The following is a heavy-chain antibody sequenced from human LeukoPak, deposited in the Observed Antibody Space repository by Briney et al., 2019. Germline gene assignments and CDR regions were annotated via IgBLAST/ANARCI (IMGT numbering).Heavy chain of an antibody. Sequence: PGGSLRLSCAASGFTISNYAMSWARQAPGKGLEWVANIKQDGSEKFYVDSVKGRFTISRDNAKNSLYLQMNSLRAEDTAVYYCARDFSNWGQGTLVTVSS. D-gene: IGHD3-3*02. CDR2: IKQDGSEK. V-gene: IGHV3-7*03. J-gene: IGHJ4*02. CDR3: ARDFSN. CDR1: GFTISNYA.